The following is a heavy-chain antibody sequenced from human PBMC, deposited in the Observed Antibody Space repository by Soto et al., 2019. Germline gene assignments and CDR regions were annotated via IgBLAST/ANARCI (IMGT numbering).Heavy chain of an antibody. Sequence: EVQLVESGGGLVQPGGSLRLSCAASGFTFSSYSMNWVRQAPGKGLEWVSYISSSSTTIYYADSVKGRFTISRDNVMVAMWLKMISMREEGTVVFKVEGLYCGGGSCYSGGGFYLWGRGAMDRVSS. CDR3: EGLYCGGGSCYSGGGFYL. V-gene: IGHV3-48*02. CDR1: GFTFSSYS. CDR2: ISSSSTTI. D-gene: IGHD2-15*01. J-gene: IGHJ3*01.